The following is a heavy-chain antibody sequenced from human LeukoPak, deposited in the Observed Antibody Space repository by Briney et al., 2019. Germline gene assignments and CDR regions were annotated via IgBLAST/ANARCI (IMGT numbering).Heavy chain of an antibody. CDR2: ISSSSSYI. Sequence: GGSLRLSCAASGFTVSNYNMHWVRQAPGRGLEWVSSISSSSSYIYYADSVKGRFTISRDNAKNSLYLQMNSLRAEDTAAYYCVGDYYDFRLRSWGQGTLVTVSS. D-gene: IGHD3-22*01. CDR1: GFTVSNYN. CDR3: VGDYYDFRLRS. J-gene: IGHJ5*02. V-gene: IGHV3-21*01.